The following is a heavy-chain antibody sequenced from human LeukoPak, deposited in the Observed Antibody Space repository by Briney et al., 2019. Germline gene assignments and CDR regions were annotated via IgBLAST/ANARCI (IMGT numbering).Heavy chain of an antibody. CDR2: ISPSGEIT. V-gene: IGHV3-23*01. CDR3: ARSLRVRGVPDYMDV. Sequence: GGSLRLSCAASGFTFSSHGMNWVRQAPGKGLEWVSGISPSGEITYYTDSVKGRFTISRDNSKNMLYLQMNSLGAEDTAVYYCARSLRVRGVPDYMDVWGKGTTVTISS. D-gene: IGHD3-10*01. J-gene: IGHJ6*03. CDR1: GFTFSSHG.